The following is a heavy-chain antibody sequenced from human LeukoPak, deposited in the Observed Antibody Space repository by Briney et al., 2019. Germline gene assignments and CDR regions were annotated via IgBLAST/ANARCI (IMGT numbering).Heavy chain of an antibody. CDR3: ARGVVIAPQTFDY. CDR2: IYYRAST. V-gene: IGHV4-59*01. CDR1: GESISGFY. Sequence: SETLSLTCSVPGESISGFYWTWIRQPPGKGLEWIGYIYYRASTNYNPSLKSRVTISVDTSKHQFSLKLSSVTAADTAVYYCARGVVIAPQTFDYWGQGTLVTVSS. D-gene: IGHD2-21*01. J-gene: IGHJ4*02.